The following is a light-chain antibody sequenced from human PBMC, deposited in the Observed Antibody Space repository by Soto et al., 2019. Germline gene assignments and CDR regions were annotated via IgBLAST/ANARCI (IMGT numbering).Light chain of an antibody. CDR2: GAS. Sequence: ETVLTQSPGTLSLSPGERATLSCRASQTIRSNYLAWYRQTPGQAPRLLIYGASKRATGIADRFSGSGSGTDFTLIISRLEPEDFALYYCQQYGSSPWTFGKGTQVEIK. V-gene: IGKV3-20*01. J-gene: IGKJ1*01. CDR1: QTIRSNY. CDR3: QQYGSSPWT.